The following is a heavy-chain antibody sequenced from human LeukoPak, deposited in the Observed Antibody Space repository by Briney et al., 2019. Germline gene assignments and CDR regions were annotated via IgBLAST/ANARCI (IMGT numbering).Heavy chain of an antibody. Sequence: GGSLRLSCAASGFTFSSAWMSWVRQAPGKGLEWVGRIKGKTEGGTTDYAAPVKGRFTISRDDSKNTLHLQMNSLKTEDTAVYYCTRVGRDGYNWVDWRWFDPWGQGTLVTVSA. J-gene: IGHJ5*02. CDR1: GFTFSSAW. V-gene: IGHV3-15*01. D-gene: IGHD5-24*01. CDR3: TRVGRDGYNWVDWRWFDP. CDR2: IKGKTEGGTT.